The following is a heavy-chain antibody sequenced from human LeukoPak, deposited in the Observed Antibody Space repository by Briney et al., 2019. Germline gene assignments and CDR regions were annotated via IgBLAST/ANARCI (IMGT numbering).Heavy chain of an antibody. CDR2: INPSGGST. Sequence: ASVKVSCKASGYTFTSYDINWVRQATGQGLEWMGIINPSGGSTSYAQKFQGRVTMTRDMSTSTVYMELSSLRSEDTAVYYCARGEPTAGRFDPWGQGTLVTVSS. J-gene: IGHJ5*02. CDR1: GYTFTSYD. V-gene: IGHV1-46*01. D-gene: IGHD1-26*01. CDR3: ARGEPTAGRFDP.